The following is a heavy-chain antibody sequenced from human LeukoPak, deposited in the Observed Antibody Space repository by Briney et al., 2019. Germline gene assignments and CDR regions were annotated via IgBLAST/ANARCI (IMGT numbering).Heavy chain of an antibody. CDR3: ARGGTDSSGWLNYYYGMDV. J-gene: IGHJ6*04. CDR2: IIPIFGTA. Sequence: ASVKVSCKASGGTFSSYAISWVRQAPGQGLEWMGGIIPIFGTANYAQKFQGRVTITADESTSTAYMELSSLRPEDTAVYYCARGGTDSSGWLNYYYGMDVWGKGTTVTVSS. CDR1: GGTFSSYA. V-gene: IGHV1-69*13. D-gene: IGHD6-19*01.